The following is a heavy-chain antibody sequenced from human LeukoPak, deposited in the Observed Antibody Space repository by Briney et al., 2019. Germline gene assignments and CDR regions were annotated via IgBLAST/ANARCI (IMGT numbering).Heavy chain of an antibody. V-gene: IGHV3-15*01. D-gene: IGHD1-26*01. CDR3: TTEGGIVGAIYAFDI. CDR2: LKSKTDGGTT. J-gene: IGHJ3*02. CDR1: GFTFSNAW. Sequence: GGSLRLSCAASGFTFSNAWMSWVRQAPGKELEWVGRLKSKTDGGTTDYAAPVKGRFTISRDDSKNTLYLQMNSLKTEDTAVYYCTTEGGIVGAIYAFDIWGQGTMVTVSS.